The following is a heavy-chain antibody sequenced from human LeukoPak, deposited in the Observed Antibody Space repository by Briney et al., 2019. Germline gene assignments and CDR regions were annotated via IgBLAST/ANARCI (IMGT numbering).Heavy chain of an antibody. CDR2: IYPGDSDT. Sequence: GESLQISFKGSGYSFTSYWIGWVRPMPGKGLEWMGIIYPGDSDTRYSPSFQGQVTISADKSISTAYLQWSSLKASDTAMYYCARRLDSSGYPANWFDPWGQGTLVTVSS. D-gene: IGHD3-22*01. J-gene: IGHJ5*02. V-gene: IGHV5-51*01. CDR3: ARRLDSSGYPANWFDP. CDR1: GYSFTSYW.